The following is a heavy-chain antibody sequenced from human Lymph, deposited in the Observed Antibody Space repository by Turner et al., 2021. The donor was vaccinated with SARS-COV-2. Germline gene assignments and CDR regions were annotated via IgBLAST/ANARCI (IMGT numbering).Heavy chain of an antibody. V-gene: IGHV3-53*01. CDR2: IYSGGST. CDR1: GFTVRSHY. CDR3: ARVLPYGDYFDY. J-gene: IGHJ4*02. D-gene: IGHD4-17*01. Sequence: ELRLVCSAAALILPAGSPILFCAASGFTVRSHYMTWCRQAPGKGLEWVSLIYSGGSTYYADSVKGRFTISRDNSKNTLYLQMNSLGADDTAVYYCARVLPYGDYFDYWGQGTLVTVSS.